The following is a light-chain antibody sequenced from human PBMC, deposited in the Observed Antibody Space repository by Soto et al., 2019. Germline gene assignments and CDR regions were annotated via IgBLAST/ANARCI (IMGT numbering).Light chain of an antibody. CDR2: QVT. J-gene: IGLJ1*01. V-gene: IGLV2-14*01. Sequence: QSALAQPASVSGSPGQSITISCTGSFSDIAVFNYVSWYQQYPGRAPKLLIYQVTSRASGVSHCFSGSKSGNTASLTISGLQPEDEAEYYCNSYSSTNFYVFGTGTKVTVL. CDR1: FSDIAVFNY. CDR3: NSYSSTNFYV.